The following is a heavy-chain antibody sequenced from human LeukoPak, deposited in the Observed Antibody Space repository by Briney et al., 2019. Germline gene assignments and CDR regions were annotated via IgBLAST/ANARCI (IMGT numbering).Heavy chain of an antibody. CDR3: ASFYSSSWYGDYYYYGMDV. D-gene: IGHD6-13*01. J-gene: IGHJ6*02. CDR1: GGSISSSSYC. CDR2: IYYSGST. Sequence: PSETLSLTCTVSGGSISSSSYCWGWIRQPPGKGLEWIGSIYYSGSTYYNPSLKSRVTISVDTSENQFSLKLSSVTAADTAVYYCASFYSSSWYGDYYYYGMDVWGQGTTVTVSS. V-gene: IGHV4-39*01.